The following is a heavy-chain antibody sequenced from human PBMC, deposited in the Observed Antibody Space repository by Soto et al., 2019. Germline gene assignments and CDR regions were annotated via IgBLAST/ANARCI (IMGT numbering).Heavy chain of an antibody. J-gene: IGHJ5*02. V-gene: IGHV4-59*01. Sequence: PAETLSLTCTVSGCSISSYYWSWIRQPPGKGLEWIGYIYYSGGTNYNPSLKSRVTISVDTSKNQFSLKLSSVTAADTAVYYCARDRVGWFDPWGQGTLVTVSS. CDR2: IYYSGGT. CDR3: ARDRVGWFDP. CDR1: GCSISSYY. D-gene: IGHD1-26*01.